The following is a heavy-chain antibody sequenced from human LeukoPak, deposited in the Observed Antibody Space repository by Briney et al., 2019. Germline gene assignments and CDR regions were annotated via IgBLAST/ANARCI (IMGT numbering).Heavy chain of an antibody. CDR1: GFTFSTYE. CDR2: ISSSGNTI. J-gene: IGHJ6*04. V-gene: IGHV3-48*03. D-gene: IGHD3-10*02. Sequence: GGSLRLSCAASGFTFSTYEMNWVRQAPGKGLEWVSYISSSGNTIYYADSVKGRFTISRDNAKNSLYLQMNSLRAEDTAVYYCAELGITMIGGVWGKGTTVTISS. CDR3: AELGITMIGGV.